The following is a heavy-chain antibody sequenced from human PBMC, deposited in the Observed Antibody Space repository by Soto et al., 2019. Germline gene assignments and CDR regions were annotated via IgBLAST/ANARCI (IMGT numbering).Heavy chain of an antibody. J-gene: IGHJ6*02. Sequence: ASVKVSCKASGYIFTSYGITWVRQAPGQGLEWMGWISAYSDDIKNAQKLQGRVTMTTDTSTSTAYVELRSLRSDDTAVYYCARDLGGRSPYYYDMDVWGQGTTVTVSS. CDR2: ISAYSDDI. CDR1: GYIFTSYG. CDR3: ARDLGGRSPYYYDMDV. D-gene: IGHD2-15*01. V-gene: IGHV1-18*01.